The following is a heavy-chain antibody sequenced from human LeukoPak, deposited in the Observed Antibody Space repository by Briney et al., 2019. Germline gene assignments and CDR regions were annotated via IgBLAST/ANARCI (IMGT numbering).Heavy chain of an antibody. D-gene: IGHD1-1*01. J-gene: IGHJ4*02. V-gene: IGHV3-48*01. CDR3: VRDQTTGNWQP. Sequence: GGSLRLSCAASGFSFSRYAMIWVRQAPGKGLEWVSFSGTTSGSTYYADSVKGRFTISRDNAKNSLYLQMNSLRAEDTAMYYCVRDQTTGNWQPWGQGTLVTVSS. CDR1: GFSFSRYA. CDR2: SGTTSGST.